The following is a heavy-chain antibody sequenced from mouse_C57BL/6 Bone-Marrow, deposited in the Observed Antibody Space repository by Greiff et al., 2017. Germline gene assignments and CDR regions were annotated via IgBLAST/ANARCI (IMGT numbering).Heavy chain of an antibody. D-gene: IGHD1-1*02. CDR3: ARFTLSSYDMDY. CDR1: GYAFSSSW. V-gene: IGHV1-82*01. Sequence: QVQLQQSGPELVKPGASVKISCKASGYAFSSSWMNWVKQRPGKGLEWIGRIYPGDGDTNYNGKFKGKATLTADKSSSTAYMQLSSLTSDDSAVYFCARFTLSSYDMDYWGQGTSVTVSS. J-gene: IGHJ4*01. CDR2: IYPGDGDT.